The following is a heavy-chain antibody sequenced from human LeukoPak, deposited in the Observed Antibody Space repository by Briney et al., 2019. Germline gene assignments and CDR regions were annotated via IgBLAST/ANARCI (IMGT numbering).Heavy chain of an antibody. D-gene: IGHD3-9*01. CDR3: ARDWARYFGSNWFDP. J-gene: IGHJ5*02. CDR1: GYTFTSYA. V-gene: IGHV7-4-1*02. CDR2: INTNTGNP. Sequence: ASVKVSCKASGYTFTSYAMNWVRQAPGQGLEWMGWINTNTGNPTYTQGFTGRFVFSLDTSVSTAYLQISSLKAEDTAVYYCARDWARYFGSNWFDPWGQGTLVTVSS.